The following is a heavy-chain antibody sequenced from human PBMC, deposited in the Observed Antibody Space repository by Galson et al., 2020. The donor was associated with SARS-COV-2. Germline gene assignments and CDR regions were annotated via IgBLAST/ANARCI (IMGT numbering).Heavy chain of an antibody. J-gene: IGHJ6*02. CDR3: ARDESAAGLYQYGMDV. D-gene: IGHD6-13*01. CDR2: IPESGST. Sequence: SETLSLTCTVPGGSVTSGSFYWGSIRQPAGKGLEWIGRIPESGSTTYNPSLKSRVTISVDTSRNQFSLKLRSVTTADTAVYYCARDESAAGLYQYGMDVWGQGTTVTVSS. V-gene: IGHV4-61*02. CDR1: GGSVTSGSFY.